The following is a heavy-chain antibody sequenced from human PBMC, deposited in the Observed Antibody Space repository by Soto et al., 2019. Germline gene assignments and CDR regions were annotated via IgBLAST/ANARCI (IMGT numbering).Heavy chain of an antibody. Sequence: AAVKVSCKDSGYTFTSYGISWVRQAPGQGLEWMGWISAYNGNTNYAQKLQGRVHMTTDTSTSTAYMELRSLRSDDTAVYYCATSKVDFGEPGAFDIWGQGTMVTVSS. D-gene: IGHD3-16*01. CDR2: ISAYNGNT. CDR1: GYTFTSYG. V-gene: IGHV1-18*01. J-gene: IGHJ3*02. CDR3: ATSKVDFGEPGAFDI.